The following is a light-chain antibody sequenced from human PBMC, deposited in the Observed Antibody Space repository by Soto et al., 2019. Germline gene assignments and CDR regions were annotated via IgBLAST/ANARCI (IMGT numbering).Light chain of an antibody. V-gene: IGKV4-1*01. J-gene: IGKJ4*01. CDR3: QQYFGIPLT. CDR1: RSLLHGSNNENF. Sequence: DIVMTQSPDSLAESLGERATINCKSSRSLLHGSNNENFLAWYQQRPGQPPKLLFYWASTRQSGVPERFSGSGSETDFTLTISSLRAEDVAVYYCQQYFGIPLTFGGGTKVEIK. CDR2: WAS.